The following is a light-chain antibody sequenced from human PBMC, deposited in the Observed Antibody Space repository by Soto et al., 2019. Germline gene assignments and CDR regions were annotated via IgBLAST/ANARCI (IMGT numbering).Light chain of an antibody. CDR2: DVS. CDR1: SSDVGGYNY. V-gene: IGLV2-11*01. CDR3: SSYAGSYTYV. Sequence: QSALTQPRSVSGSPRQSVTISCTGTSSDVGGYNYVSWYQQHPDKAPKVIIYDVSKRPSGVPDRFSGSKSGNTASLTISGLQAEDEADYYCSSYAGSYTYVFGSGTKVDVL. J-gene: IGLJ1*01.